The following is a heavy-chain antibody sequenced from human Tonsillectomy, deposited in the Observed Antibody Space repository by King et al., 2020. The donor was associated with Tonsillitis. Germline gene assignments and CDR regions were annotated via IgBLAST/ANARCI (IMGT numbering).Heavy chain of an antibody. CDR2: IYDSENT. CDR3: GRYGGGVFDP. V-gene: IGHV4-31*03. Sequence: QLQESGPGLVKPSQTLSLTCTVSGDSFSGGTYYWSWIRQHPGKGLEWIGYIYDSENTYYNPSLKSRLTISLDTSKSQFSLKLSSVTAADTAVYYCGRYGGGVFDPWGQGTLVTVSS. J-gene: IGHJ5*02. CDR1: GDSFSGGTYY. D-gene: IGHD4-23*01.